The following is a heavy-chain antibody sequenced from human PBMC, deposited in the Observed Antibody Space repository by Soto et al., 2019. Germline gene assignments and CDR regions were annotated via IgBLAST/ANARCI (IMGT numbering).Heavy chain of an antibody. D-gene: IGHD3-16*02. Sequence: GGSLRLSCAASGFTFSSYSMNWVRQAPGKGLEWVSSISSSSSYIYYADSVKGRFTISRDNAKNSLYLQMNSLRAEDTAVYYCARDTAYYDYVWGSYRYTGGIDYWGQGTLVTVSS. V-gene: IGHV3-21*01. J-gene: IGHJ4*02. CDR3: ARDTAYYDYVWGSYRYTGGIDY. CDR1: GFTFSSYS. CDR2: ISSSSSYI.